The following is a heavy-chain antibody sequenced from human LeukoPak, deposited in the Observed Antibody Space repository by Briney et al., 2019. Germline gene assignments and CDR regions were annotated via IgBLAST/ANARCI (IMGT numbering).Heavy chain of an antibody. CDR3: ARGSYGVNWFDP. Sequence: SETLSLTCTVSGVSIRSGSYYWGWIRQPPGKGLEWIGSIYYSGSTYYNPSLKSRVTISVDTSKNQFSWKLSSVTAADTAVYYCARGSYGVNWFDPWGQGTLVTVSS. CDR1: GVSIRSGSYY. J-gene: IGHJ5*02. D-gene: IGHD4-17*01. V-gene: IGHV4-39*07. CDR2: IYYSGST.